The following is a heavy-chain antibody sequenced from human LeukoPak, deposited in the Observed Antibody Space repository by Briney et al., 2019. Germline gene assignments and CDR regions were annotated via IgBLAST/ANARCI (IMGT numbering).Heavy chain of an antibody. CDR1: GFTFSSYA. CDR3: ARGMGYSYGDY. J-gene: IGHJ4*02. V-gene: IGHV3-64*01. CDR2: ISSNGGST. D-gene: IGHD5-18*01. Sequence: GGSLRLSCAASGFTFSSYAMHWVRQAPGKGLEYVSAISSNGGSTYYANSVKGKFTISRDNSKNTLYLQMGSLRAEDMAVYYCARGMGYSYGDYWGQGTLVTVSS.